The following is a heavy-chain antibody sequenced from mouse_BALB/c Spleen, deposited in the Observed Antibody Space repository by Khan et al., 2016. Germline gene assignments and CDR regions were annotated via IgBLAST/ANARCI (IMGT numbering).Heavy chain of an antibody. D-gene: IGHD2-14*01. Sequence: EVELVESGGGLVQPGGSLKLSCAASGFTFSTYAMSWVHQTPDERLELVATINSNGGSTYYPDNVKGRFTISRDNAKNTLYLQMSSLKAEDTAMYYWARVRQAVDYWGQGTSVTVSS. CDR3: ARVRQAVDY. CDR2: INSNGGST. V-gene: IGHV5-6-3*01. CDR1: GFTFSTYA. J-gene: IGHJ4*01.